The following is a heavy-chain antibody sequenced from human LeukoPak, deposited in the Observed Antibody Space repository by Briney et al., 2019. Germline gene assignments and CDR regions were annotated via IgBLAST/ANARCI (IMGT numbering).Heavy chain of an antibody. V-gene: IGHV4-4*09. CDR3: ASLRRAGGWYFDY. CDR1: AASISNYY. Sequence: SETLSLTCAVSAASISNYYWSWIRQAPGKGLEWIRYISTSGSTNYNPSLKSRVSISLDTSKNRFSLNLNFVTAADTAVYYCASLRRAGGWYFDYWGQGTLVTVSS. CDR2: ISTSGST. J-gene: IGHJ4*02. D-gene: IGHD6-19*01.